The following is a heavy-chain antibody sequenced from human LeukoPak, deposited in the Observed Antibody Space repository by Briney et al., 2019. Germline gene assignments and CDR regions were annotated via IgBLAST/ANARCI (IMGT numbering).Heavy chain of an antibody. Sequence: ASVKVSCKVSGYTLTELSMHWVRQAPGKGLEWMGGFDPEDGETIYAQKFQGRVTMTEDTSTDTAYMELSSLRSEDTAVYYCAPSYSEVMRFDYWRQGTLVTVSS. CDR1: GYTLTELS. J-gene: IGHJ4*02. CDR2: FDPEDGET. CDR3: APSYSEVMRFDY. V-gene: IGHV1-24*01. D-gene: IGHD2-15*01.